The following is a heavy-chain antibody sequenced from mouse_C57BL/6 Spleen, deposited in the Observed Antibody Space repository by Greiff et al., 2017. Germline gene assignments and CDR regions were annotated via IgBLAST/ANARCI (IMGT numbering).Heavy chain of an antibody. Sequence: QVQLQQPGAELVMPGASVKLSCKASGYTFTSYWMHWVKQRPGKGLEWIGEIDPSDSYTNYNQKFKGKSTLTVDKSSSTAYMQLSSLTSEDSAVYYCATGVDDYDGGVDYWGQGTTLTVSS. J-gene: IGHJ2*01. CDR3: ATGVDDYDGGVDY. V-gene: IGHV1-69*01. D-gene: IGHD2-4*01. CDR2: IDPSDSYT. CDR1: GYTFTSYW.